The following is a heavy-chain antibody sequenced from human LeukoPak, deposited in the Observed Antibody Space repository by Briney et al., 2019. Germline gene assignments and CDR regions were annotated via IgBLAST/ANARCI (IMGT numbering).Heavy chain of an antibody. Sequence: GGSLRLSCAASGFTFSSYSMNWVRQAPGKGLEWLSYISSSSSTIYYADSVKGRFTISRDNAKNSLYLQMNSLRAEDTAVYYCATYSSSSRGEGYWGQGTLVTVSS. D-gene: IGHD6-6*01. CDR3: ATYSSSSRGEGY. CDR1: GFTFSSYS. V-gene: IGHV3-48*01. J-gene: IGHJ4*02. CDR2: ISSSSSTI.